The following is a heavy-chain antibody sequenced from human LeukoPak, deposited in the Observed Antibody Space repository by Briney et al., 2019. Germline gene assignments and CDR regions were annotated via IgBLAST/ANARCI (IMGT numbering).Heavy chain of an antibody. D-gene: IGHD4-17*01. Sequence: PGGSLRLSCAASGFTFSSYAMSWVRQAPGMGLEWVSSIGSSGDITYYADSVKGRFTISRDNPKNTLYLQMNSLRAEDTAVYYCARDIDNGDYVVYWGQGTLVTVSS. CDR3: ARDIDNGDYVVY. CDR1: GFTFSSYA. CDR2: IGSSGDIT. V-gene: IGHV3-23*01. J-gene: IGHJ4*02.